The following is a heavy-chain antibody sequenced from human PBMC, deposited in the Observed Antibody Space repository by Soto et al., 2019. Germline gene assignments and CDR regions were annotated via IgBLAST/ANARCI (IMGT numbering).Heavy chain of an antibody. J-gene: IGHJ4*02. D-gene: IGHD3-22*01. V-gene: IGHV1-18*01. CDR2: ISAYNGNT. CDR3: ARVDPYYYDSSGYDDY. Sequence: QVQLVQSGAEVKKPGASVKVSCKASGYTFTSYGISWVRQAPGQGLEWMGWISAYNGNTNYAQKLQGRVTMTTDTSTSTADMELRSLRSDDTAVYYCARVDPYYYDSSGYDDYWGQGTLVTVSS. CDR1: GYTFTSYG.